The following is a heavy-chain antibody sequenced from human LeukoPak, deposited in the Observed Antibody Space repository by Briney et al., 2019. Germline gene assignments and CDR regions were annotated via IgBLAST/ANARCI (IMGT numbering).Heavy chain of an antibody. V-gene: IGHV1-2*02. CDR1: GYTFPAYY. CDR2: INPNSGGT. D-gene: IGHD3-10*01. J-gene: IGHJ4*02. Sequence: GASVKVSCRTSGYTFPAYYIHWVRQAPGQGLEWMGWINPNSGGTNYAQKFQGRVTMTRGTSISTAYMELSRLRSDDTAVYYCARSASLLWFGELSNRGGMIYWGQGTLVTVSS. CDR3: ARSASLLWFGELSNRGGMIY.